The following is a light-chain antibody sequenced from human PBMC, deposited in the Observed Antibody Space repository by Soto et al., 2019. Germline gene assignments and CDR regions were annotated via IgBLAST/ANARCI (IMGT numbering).Light chain of an antibody. J-gene: IGKJ1*01. Sequence: AIRMTQSPSSFSASTGDRVTITCRASQGISSYLAWYQQKPGKAPKLLIYAASTLQSGVPSRFSGSGSGTDFNLTISCLQSEDFATYYCQQYYSYPRTFGQGTKVEI. CDR3: QQYYSYPRT. V-gene: IGKV1-8*01. CDR2: AAS. CDR1: QGISSY.